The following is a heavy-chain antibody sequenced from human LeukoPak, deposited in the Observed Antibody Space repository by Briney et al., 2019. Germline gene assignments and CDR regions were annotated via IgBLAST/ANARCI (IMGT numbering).Heavy chain of an antibody. V-gene: IGHV4-34*01. CDR3: ARGDLGYCSGGSCYGDWFDP. D-gene: IGHD2-15*01. J-gene: IGHJ5*02. CDR1: GGSFSGYY. Sequence: SETLSLTCAVYGGSFSGYYWSWIRQPPGKGLEWIGEINHSGSTNYNPSLKSRVTISVDTSKNQFSLKLSSVTAADTAVYYCARGDLGYCSGGSCYGDWFDPWGQGTLVTVSS. CDR2: INHSGST.